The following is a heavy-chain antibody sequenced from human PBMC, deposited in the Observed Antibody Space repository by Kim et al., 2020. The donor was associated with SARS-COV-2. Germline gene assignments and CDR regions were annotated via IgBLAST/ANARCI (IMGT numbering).Heavy chain of an antibody. Sequence: ASVKVSCKVSGYTLTELSMHWVRQGPGKGLEWMGGFDPEDGETIYAQKFQGRVTMTEDTSTDTAYMELSSLRSEDTAVYYCAIAGYSSGWLDYWGQGTLVTVSS. CDR3: AIAGYSSGWLDY. CDR2: FDPEDGET. D-gene: IGHD6-19*01. J-gene: IGHJ4*02. V-gene: IGHV1-24*01. CDR1: GYTLTELS.